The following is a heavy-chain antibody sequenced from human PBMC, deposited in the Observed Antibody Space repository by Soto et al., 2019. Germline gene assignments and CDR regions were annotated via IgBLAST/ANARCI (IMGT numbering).Heavy chain of an antibody. Sequence: EVQLVESGGGLVQPGGALRLSCAASGFTFSSYWMHWGRQAPGKGVVWVSRIKTDGSSTGYAESVKGRFTISRDNAQNTLYQQMNSLRAEDTALYYCARVGTGAYYFDYWGLGTLVTVSS. CDR2: IKTDGSST. CDR1: GFTFSSYW. V-gene: IGHV3-74*01. CDR3: ARVGTGAYYFDY. J-gene: IGHJ4*02. D-gene: IGHD7-27*01.